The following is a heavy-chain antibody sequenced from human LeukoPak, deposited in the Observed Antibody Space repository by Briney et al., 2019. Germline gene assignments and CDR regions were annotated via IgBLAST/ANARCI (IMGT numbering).Heavy chain of an antibody. CDR3: AITHYDILTGYHKYMDV. V-gene: IGHV4-34*01. D-gene: IGHD3-9*01. CDR1: GYSISSGYY. Sequence: PLETLSLTCTVSGYSISSGYYWSWIRQPPGKGLEWIGEINHSGSTNYNPSLKSRVTISVDTSKNHFSLKLSSVTAADTAVYYCAITHYDILTGYHKYMDVWGKGTTVTISS. CDR2: INHSGST. J-gene: IGHJ6*03.